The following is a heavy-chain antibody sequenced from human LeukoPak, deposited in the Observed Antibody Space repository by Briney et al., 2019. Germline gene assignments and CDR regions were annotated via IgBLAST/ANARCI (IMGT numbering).Heavy chain of an antibody. V-gene: IGHV3-33*01. D-gene: IGHD2-15*01. Sequence: RGSLRLSCAASGFTFSSYGMHWVRQAPGKGLEWVAVIWYDESNKYYADSVKGRLTISRDNSKNTLHLQMNSLRAEDTAVYYCARGPDCSGGGCYFDGDGYYFDYWGQGTLVTVSS. CDR3: ARGPDCSGGGCYFDGDGYYFDY. CDR1: GFTFSSYG. J-gene: IGHJ4*02. CDR2: IWYDESNK.